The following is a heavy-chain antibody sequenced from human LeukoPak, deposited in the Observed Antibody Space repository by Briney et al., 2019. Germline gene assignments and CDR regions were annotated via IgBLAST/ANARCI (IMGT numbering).Heavy chain of an antibody. CDR2: INPNSGGT. CDR1: GYXFTGYY. V-gene: IGHV1-2*02. J-gene: IGHJ4*02. CDR3: ARVYDSSGYYARFGY. D-gene: IGHD3-22*01. Sequence: ASVKVSCKASGYXFTGYYIHWVRQAPGQGLEWMGWINPNSGGTNYAQKFQGRVTMTRDTSISTAYMELSRLRSDDTAVYYCARVYDSSGYYARFGYWGQGTLVTVSS.